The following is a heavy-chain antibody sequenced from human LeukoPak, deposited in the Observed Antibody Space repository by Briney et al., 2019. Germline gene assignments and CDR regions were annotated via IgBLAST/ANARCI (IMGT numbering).Heavy chain of an antibody. Sequence: SETLSLTCSVSGGSISSSSYYWGWIRQPPGKGLEWIGSMSYSGSAYYNWSLKSRVTMSVDTSKNQFSLKLSSVTAADTAVYYCASRHWNAQFDPWGQGTLVTVSS. V-gene: IGHV4-39*01. CDR1: GGSISSSSYY. J-gene: IGHJ5*02. D-gene: IGHD1-1*01. CDR2: MSYSGSA. CDR3: ASRHWNAQFDP.